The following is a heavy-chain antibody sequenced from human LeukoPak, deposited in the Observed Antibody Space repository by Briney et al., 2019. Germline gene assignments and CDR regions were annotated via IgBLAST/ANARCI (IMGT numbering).Heavy chain of an antibody. D-gene: IGHD6-13*01. Sequence: PGGSLRLSCAASGFTFDDYAMHWVRQAPGKGLEWVSGISWNSGSIGYADSVKGRFTISRDNAKNSLYLQMNSLRAEDMALYYCAKGGSSSWYFYFDYWGQGTLVTVSS. CDR1: GFTFDDYA. J-gene: IGHJ4*02. CDR2: ISWNSGSI. V-gene: IGHV3-9*03. CDR3: AKGGSSSWYFYFDY.